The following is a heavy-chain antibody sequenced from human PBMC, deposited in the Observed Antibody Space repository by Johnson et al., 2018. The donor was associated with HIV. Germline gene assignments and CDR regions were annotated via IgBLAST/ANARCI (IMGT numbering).Heavy chain of an antibody. CDR3: ARPLSSGLGFDAFDI. V-gene: IGHV3-30*04. CDR1: GFTFSSYA. J-gene: IGHJ3*02. D-gene: IGHD3-22*01. Sequence: QVLLVESGGGVVQPGRSLRLSCAASGFTFSSYAMPWVRQAPGKGLEWVAVISYDGSNKYYADSVKGRFTISRDNSKNTLYLQMNSLRAEDTAVYYCARPLSSGLGFDAFDIWGQGTMVTVSS. CDR2: ISYDGSNK.